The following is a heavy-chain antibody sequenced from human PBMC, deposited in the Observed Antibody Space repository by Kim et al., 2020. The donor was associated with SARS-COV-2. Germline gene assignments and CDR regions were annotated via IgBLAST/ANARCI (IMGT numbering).Heavy chain of an antibody. V-gene: IGHV3-9*01. J-gene: IGHJ4*02. D-gene: IGHD3-10*01. CDR2: LSWNSGSI. CDR1: GFTFDDYA. CDR3: AKDFSSSSGSFYDS. Sequence: GGSLRLSCAASGFTFDDYAMHWVRQAPGKGLEWVAGLSWNSGSIAYADSVRGRFTISRDNAENSLFLQMNSLRPEDTALYYCAKDFSSSSGSFYDSWGQGTLVTVSS.